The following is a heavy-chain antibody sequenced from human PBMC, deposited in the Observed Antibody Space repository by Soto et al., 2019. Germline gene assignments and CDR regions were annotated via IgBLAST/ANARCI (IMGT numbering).Heavy chain of an antibody. V-gene: IGHV1-18*01. Sequence: ASVKVSCKASGYTFTSYGISWVRQAPGQGLEWMGWISAYNGNTNYAQKLQGRVTMTTDTSTSTAYMGLRSLGSDDTAVYYCARYCSGGSCYSHRFWFDPWGQGTLVTVSS. CDR2: ISAYNGNT. CDR1: GYTFTSYG. D-gene: IGHD2-15*01. CDR3: ARYCSGGSCYSHRFWFDP. J-gene: IGHJ5*02.